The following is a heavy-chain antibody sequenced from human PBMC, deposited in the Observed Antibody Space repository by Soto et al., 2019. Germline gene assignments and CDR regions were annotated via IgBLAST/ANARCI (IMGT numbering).Heavy chain of an antibody. CDR2: IYQSGST. J-gene: IGHJ6*02. CDR3: ARQSYSNYGAYYEYAMDV. CDR1: GGSISSGGYS. V-gene: IGHV4-30-2*01. Sequence: PSETLSLTCAVSGGSISSGGYSWSWIRQPPGKGLEWIGYIYQSGSTYYNPSLKSRVTISVDRSRNQFSLKLSSVTAADTAVYFCARQSYSNYGAYYEYAMDVWGQGTRVTVSS. D-gene: IGHD4-4*01.